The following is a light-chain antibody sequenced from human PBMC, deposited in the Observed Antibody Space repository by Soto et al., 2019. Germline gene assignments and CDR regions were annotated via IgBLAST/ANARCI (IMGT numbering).Light chain of an antibody. CDR3: QQYDNLHLT. J-gene: IGKJ4*01. CDR2: DAA. Sequence: DIQMTQSPSSLSASVGDRVTITCQASHDISDYVNWFQQKPGKPPTLLIYDAAHLETGVTSRFSGSGSGTEFSLNISRLQAEDFATYYCQQYDNLHLTFGGGTRVEIK. CDR1: HDISDY. V-gene: IGKV1-33*01.